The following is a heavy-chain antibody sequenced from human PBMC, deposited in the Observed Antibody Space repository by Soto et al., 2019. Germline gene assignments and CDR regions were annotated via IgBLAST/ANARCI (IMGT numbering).Heavy chain of an antibody. CDR2: ISGSGSTI. V-gene: IGHV3-11*01. CDR1: GFTFSDYY. D-gene: IGHD6-13*01. CDR3: ARVGSIAAAGTPDY. Sequence: QVQLVESGGGLVQPGGSLRLSCAASGFTFSDYYMSWFRQAPGKGLEWVSYISGSGSTIHDADSVKGRFTISRDNAKNSLYLQMNSLRAEDTAVYYCARVGSIAAAGTPDYWGQGTLVTVSS. J-gene: IGHJ4*02.